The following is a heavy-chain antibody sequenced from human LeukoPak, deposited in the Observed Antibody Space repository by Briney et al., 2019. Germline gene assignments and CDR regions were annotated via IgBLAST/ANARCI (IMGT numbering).Heavy chain of an antibody. CDR3: ARDGDIVVVPAAIRGGFDP. D-gene: IGHD2-2*01. CDR1: GGSISSYY. V-gene: IGHV4-4*07. CDR2: IYTSGST. J-gene: IGHJ5*02. Sequence: PSETLSLTCTVSGGSISSYYWSWIRQPGGKGLEWIGRIYTSGSTNYNPSLKSRVTMSVDTSKNQFSLKLSSVTAADTAVYYCARDGDIVVVPAAIRGGFDPWGQGTLVTVSS.